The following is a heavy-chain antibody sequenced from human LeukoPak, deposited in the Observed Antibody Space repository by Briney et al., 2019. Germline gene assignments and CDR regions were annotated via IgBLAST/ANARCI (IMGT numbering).Heavy chain of an antibody. D-gene: IGHD1-1*01. J-gene: IGHJ4*02. V-gene: IGHV3-21*01. CDR3: ARDYKGLSEY. CDR1: GFTFSSYS. CDR2: ISSGSSYI. Sequence: GGSLRLSCAASGFTFSSYSMNWVRRAPGKGLEWVSSISSGSSYIYYADSVKGRFTISRDNAKDSLYLQMNSLRAEDTAVYFCARDYKGLSEYWGQGTLVTVSS.